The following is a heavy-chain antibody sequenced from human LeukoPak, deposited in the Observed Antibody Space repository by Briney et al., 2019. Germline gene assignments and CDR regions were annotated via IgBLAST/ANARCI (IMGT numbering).Heavy chain of an antibody. CDR3: AKTLEPLTYYDFWSGYLEGWFDP. V-gene: IGHV1-69*06. CDR1: GGTFSSYA. Sequence: ASVKVSCKASGGTFSSYAISWVRQAPGQGLEWMGGIIPIFGTANYAQKFQGRVTITADKSTSTAYMELSSLRSEDTAVYYCAKTLEPLTYYDFWSGYLEGWFDPWGQGTLVTVSS. J-gene: IGHJ5*02. CDR2: IIPIFGTA. D-gene: IGHD3-3*01.